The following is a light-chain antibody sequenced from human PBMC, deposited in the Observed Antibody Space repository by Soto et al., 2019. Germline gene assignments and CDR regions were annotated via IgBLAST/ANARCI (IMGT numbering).Light chain of an antibody. CDR3: QQYSNWPPT. CDR2: GAS. J-gene: IGKJ1*01. V-gene: IGKV3-15*01. CDR1: QSVSSN. Sequence: DIVMTQSPATLSVSPGERATLSCRASQSVSSNLAWYQQKPGQAPRLLIHGASTRATGVPARLSGTGSGTEFPLTISSLQSEDFAVYYCQQYSNWPPTFGQGTKVEIK.